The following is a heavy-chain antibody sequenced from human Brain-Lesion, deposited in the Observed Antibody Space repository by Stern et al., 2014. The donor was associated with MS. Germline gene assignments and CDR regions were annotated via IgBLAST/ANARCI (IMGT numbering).Heavy chain of an antibody. CDR3: ARDQRGITIFGVVTDYYYRGMDV. J-gene: IGHJ6*02. CDR1: GYIFTGYY. D-gene: IGHD3-3*01. V-gene: IGHV1-2*02. Sequence: QVQLVQSGAAVKKPGASVKVSCKTSGYIFTGYYIHWVRQAPGPGLEWMAWINPNTGGTKYAQQFQGRVTMSRDTSIRTAYVELRSRTADDTAVYYCARDQRGITIFGVVTDYYYRGMDVWGQGTTVTVSS. CDR2: INPNTGGT.